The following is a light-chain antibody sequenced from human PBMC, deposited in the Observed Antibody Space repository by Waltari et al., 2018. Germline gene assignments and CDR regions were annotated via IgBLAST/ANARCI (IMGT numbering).Light chain of an antibody. V-gene: IGLV3-19*01. CDR3: NSRDSSGNHLV. CDR2: GKD. CDR1: SLRSYY. Sequence: SSELTQDPAVSVALGQTVRITCQEDSLRSYYESWYQQKPGQAPLLVIYGKDNRPSGIPDRFSGSSSGNTASLTITGAQAEDEADYYCNSRDSSGNHLVFGGGTKLTVL. J-gene: IGLJ2*01.